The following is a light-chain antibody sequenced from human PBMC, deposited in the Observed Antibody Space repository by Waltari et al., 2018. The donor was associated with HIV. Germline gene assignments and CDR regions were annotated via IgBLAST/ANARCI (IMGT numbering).Light chain of an antibody. CDR3: QSADITGTLGV. CDR2: KDP. V-gene: IGLV3-25*03. CDR1: ALPSQY. J-gene: IGLJ2*01. Sequence: SYELAQPPSVSVSPGQTDRPTCSGDALPSQYVYWSQQNPGQAPIVVIYKDPEWPSGIPERFSGFISGTTATLTISAVQAEDEADYYCQSADITGTLGVFGGGTRLTV.